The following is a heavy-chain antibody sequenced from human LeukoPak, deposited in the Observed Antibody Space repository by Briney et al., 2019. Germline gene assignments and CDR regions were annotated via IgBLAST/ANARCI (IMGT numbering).Heavy chain of an antibody. CDR2: ISSSSSYI. D-gene: IGHD6-13*01. CDR3: ARLGSSWFAIDY. Sequence: GGSLRLSCAASGFTFSSYSMNWVRQAPGKGLEWVSSISSSSSYIYYADSVKGRFTISRDNAKHSLYLQMNSLRAEDTAVYYCARLGSSWFAIDYWGQGTLVTVSS. V-gene: IGHV3-21*01. J-gene: IGHJ4*02. CDR1: GFTFSSYS.